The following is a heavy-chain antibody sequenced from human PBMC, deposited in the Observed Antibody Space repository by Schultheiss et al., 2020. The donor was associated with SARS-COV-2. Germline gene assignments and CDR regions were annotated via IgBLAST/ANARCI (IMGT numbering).Heavy chain of an antibody. CDR2: IYYSGST. D-gene: IGHD3-16*01. Sequence: SETLSLTCTVSGGSISSSSYYWGWIRQPPGKGLEWIGSIYYSGSTYYNPSLKSRVTISVDTSKNQFSLKLSSVTAADTAVYYCARGGSFMYPDPWGQGTLVTVSS. J-gene: IGHJ5*02. CDR1: GGSISSSSYY. V-gene: IGHV4-39*01. CDR3: ARGGSFMYPDP.